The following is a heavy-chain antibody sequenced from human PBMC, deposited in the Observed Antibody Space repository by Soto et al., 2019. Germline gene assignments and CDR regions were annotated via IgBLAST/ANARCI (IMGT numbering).Heavy chain of an antibody. Sequence: ASVKVSCKASGYTFTSYYMHWVRQAPGQGLEWMGIINPSGGSTSYAQKFQGRVTMTRGTSTSTVYMELSSLRSEDTAVYYCARDPRTTVTDYYYYGMDVWGQGTTVTVSS. D-gene: IGHD4-4*01. J-gene: IGHJ6*02. CDR2: INPSGGST. CDR3: ARDPRTTVTDYYYYGMDV. V-gene: IGHV1-46*01. CDR1: GYTFTSYY.